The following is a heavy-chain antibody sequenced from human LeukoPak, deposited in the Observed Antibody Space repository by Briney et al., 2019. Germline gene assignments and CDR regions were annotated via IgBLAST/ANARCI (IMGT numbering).Heavy chain of an antibody. J-gene: IGHJ5*02. Sequence: GASVKVSCKASGYTFTSYDINWVRQATGQGLEWMGWMNPNSGNTGYAQKFQGRVTITRNTSISTAYMELSSLRSEDTAVYYFARMRGVRAPFDPWGQGTLVTVSS. CDR3: ARMRGVRAPFDP. D-gene: IGHD3-10*01. CDR2: MNPNSGNT. CDR1: GYTFTSYD. V-gene: IGHV1-8*03.